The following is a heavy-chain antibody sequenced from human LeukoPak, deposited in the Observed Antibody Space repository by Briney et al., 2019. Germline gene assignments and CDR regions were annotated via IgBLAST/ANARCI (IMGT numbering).Heavy chain of an antibody. Sequence: SETLSLTCTVSGGSISSSSYYWAWVRQPPGMGLEWIGTIYYLGNTDYNPSLKSRVTMSVDTSKNQFSLRLTSVTAADTAMYYCARHGLVGSKNFQHWGQGTLVTVSS. J-gene: IGHJ1*01. D-gene: IGHD3/OR15-3a*01. CDR2: IYYLGNT. CDR3: ARHGLVGSKNFQH. V-gene: IGHV4-39*01. CDR1: GGSISSSSYY.